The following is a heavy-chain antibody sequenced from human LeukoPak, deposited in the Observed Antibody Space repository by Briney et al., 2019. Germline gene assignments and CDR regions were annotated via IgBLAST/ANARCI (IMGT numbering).Heavy chain of an antibody. J-gene: IGHJ4*02. Sequence: GGSLILSCAASGFTFSSYGMHWVRQAPGKGLEWVAVISYDGSNKYYADSVKGRFTISRDNSKNTLYLQMNSLRAEDTAVYYCAKDKVGATTGGYYFDYWGQGTLVTVSS. CDR3: AKDKVGATTGGYYFDY. CDR2: ISYDGSNK. D-gene: IGHD1-26*01. V-gene: IGHV3-30*18. CDR1: GFTFSSYG.